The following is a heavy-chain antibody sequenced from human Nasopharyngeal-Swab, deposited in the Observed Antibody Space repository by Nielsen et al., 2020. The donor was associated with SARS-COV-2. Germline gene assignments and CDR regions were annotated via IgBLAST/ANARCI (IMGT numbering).Heavy chain of an antibody. CDR1: GYTFTSYD. Sequence: ASVKVSCKASGYTFTSYDINWVRQATGQGLEWMGWMNPNSGNTGYAQKFQGRVTMTRNTSISTAYMELSSLRSEGTAVYYCARAGTYYDFWSGSPGGMDVWGQGTTVTVSS. CDR2: MNPNSGNT. V-gene: IGHV1-8*01. D-gene: IGHD3-3*01. J-gene: IGHJ6*02. CDR3: ARAGTYYDFWSGSPGGMDV.